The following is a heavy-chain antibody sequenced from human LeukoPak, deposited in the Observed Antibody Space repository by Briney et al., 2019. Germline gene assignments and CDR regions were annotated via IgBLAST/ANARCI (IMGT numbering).Heavy chain of an antibody. V-gene: IGHV4-59*01. D-gene: IGHD3-3*01. CDR3: AGTYYGFWSGYYPHYYYYYMDV. J-gene: IGHJ6*03. CDR1: GGSISSYY. Sequence: SSETLSLTCTVPGGSISSYYWSWIRQPPGKGLEWIGYTYYSGSTNYNPSLKSRVTISVDTSKNQFSLKLSSVTAADTAVYYCAGTYYGFWSGYYPHYYYYYMDVWGKGTTVTVSS. CDR2: TYYSGST.